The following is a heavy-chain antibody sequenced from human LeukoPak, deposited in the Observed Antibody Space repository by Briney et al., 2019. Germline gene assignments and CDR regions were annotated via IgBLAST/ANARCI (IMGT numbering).Heavy chain of an antibody. CDR1: GFTFSSYS. V-gene: IGHV3-48*01. CDR2: ISSSSSTI. D-gene: IGHD5-18*01. J-gene: IGHJ4*02. Sequence: PGGSLRLSCAASGFTFSSYSMNWVRQAPGKGLEWVSYISSSSSTIYYADSVKGRLTISRDNAKNSLYLQMNSLGAEDTAVYYCARGMGAAMVTPDYWGQGTLVTVSS. CDR3: ARGMGAAMVTPDY.